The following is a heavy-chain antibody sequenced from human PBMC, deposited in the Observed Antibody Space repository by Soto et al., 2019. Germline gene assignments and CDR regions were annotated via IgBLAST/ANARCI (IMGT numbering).Heavy chain of an antibody. D-gene: IGHD6-6*01. CDR3: ARLAARTVYYYGMDV. V-gene: IGHV5-10-1*01. CDR2: IDPSDSYT. Sequence: PGESLKISCKGSGYSFTSYWISWVRQMPGKGLEWMGRIDPSDSYTNYSPSFQGHVTISADKSISTAYLQWSSLKASDTAMYYCARLAARTVYYYGMDVWGQGTTVTVSS. CDR1: GYSFTSYW. J-gene: IGHJ6*02.